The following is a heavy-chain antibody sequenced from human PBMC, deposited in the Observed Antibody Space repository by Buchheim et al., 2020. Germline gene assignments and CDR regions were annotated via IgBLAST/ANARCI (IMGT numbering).Heavy chain of an antibody. CDR2: INPSGGST. CDR3: ARVMGAAAGLKMNFDY. CDR1: GYTFTSYY. D-gene: IGHD6-13*01. Sequence: QVQLVQSGAEVKKPGASVKVSCKASGYTFTSYYMHWVRQAPGQGLEWMGIINPSGGSTSYPQKFQGRVTMTRDTSTSTVYMELSSLRSEDTAVYYCARVMGAAAGLKMNFDYWGQGTL. V-gene: IGHV1-46*01. J-gene: IGHJ4*02.